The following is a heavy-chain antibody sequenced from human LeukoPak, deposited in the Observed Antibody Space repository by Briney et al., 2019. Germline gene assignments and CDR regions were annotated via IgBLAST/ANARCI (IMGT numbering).Heavy chain of an antibody. J-gene: IGHJ6*02. CDR1: GFAFSTYA. D-gene: IGHD2-21*02. V-gene: IGHV3-23*01. CDR2: ISGSGGDT. CDR3: ARGMVVTAIPADYYYYGMDV. Sequence: PGGSLRLSCAASGFAFSTYAVSWVRQAPGKGLEWVSAISGSGGDTYYADSVKGRFTISRDNAKNSLYLQMNSLRAEDTAVYYCARGMVVTAIPADYYYYGMDVWGQGTTVTVSS.